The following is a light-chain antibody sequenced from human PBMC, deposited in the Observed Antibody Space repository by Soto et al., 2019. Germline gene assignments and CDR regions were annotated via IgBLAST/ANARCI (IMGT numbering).Light chain of an antibody. CDR1: KIINTW. V-gene: IGKV1-5*03. J-gene: IGKJ3*01. CDR3: QQYETYSGT. Sequence: DIQMTQSPSSLYASVGDRVTIPCRAIKIINTWWAWYQRKPGKAPKRLIYRASNLLSGVPSRFSGSGSGTEFTLTISSLQPDDFSIYYCQQYETYSGTFGPGTKVDL. CDR2: RAS.